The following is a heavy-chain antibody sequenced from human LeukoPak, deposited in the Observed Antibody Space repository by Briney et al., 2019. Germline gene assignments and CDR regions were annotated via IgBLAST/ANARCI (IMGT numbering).Heavy chain of an antibody. CDR3: ARGVNDAGGNWFDP. Sequence: GESLKVSCKASGYTFTSYGISWVRQAPGQGLEWMGWISAYNGNTNYAQKLQGRVTMTTDTSTSTAYMELRSLRSDDTAVYYCARGVNDAGGNWFDPWGQGTLVTVSS. D-gene: IGHD1-1*01. V-gene: IGHV1-18*01. CDR1: GYTFTSYG. J-gene: IGHJ5*02. CDR2: ISAYNGNT.